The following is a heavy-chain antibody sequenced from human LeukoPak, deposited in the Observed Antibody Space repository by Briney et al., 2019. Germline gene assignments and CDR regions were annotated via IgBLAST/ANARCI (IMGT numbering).Heavy chain of an antibody. V-gene: IGHV4-39*07. D-gene: IGHD4-17*01. CDR2: IYYTGTT. J-gene: IGHJ6*02. Sequence: SETLSLTCTVSGGSISSSGYYWGWIRQPPGKGLEWIGSIYYTGTTYYNLSLKSRVTISVDTSEKQFSLRLTSVTAADTAVYYCAGYGNYYYGMDVWGLGTTVTVSS. CDR3: AGYGNYYYGMDV. CDR1: GGSISSSGYY.